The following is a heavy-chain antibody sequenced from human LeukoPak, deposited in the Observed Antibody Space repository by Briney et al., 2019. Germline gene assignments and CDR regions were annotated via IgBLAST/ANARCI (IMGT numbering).Heavy chain of an antibody. CDR1: VYTFTSYA. J-gene: IGHJ4*02. D-gene: IGHD4-17*01. CDR3: ARFDYGDYVGGFDY. Sequence: ASVKVSCKASVYTFTSYAMHWVRQAPGQRLEWMGWINAGNGNTKYSQKFQGRVTITRDTSASTAYMELSSLRSEDTAVYYCARFDYGDYVGGFDYWGQGTLVTVSS. V-gene: IGHV1-3*01. CDR2: INAGNGNT.